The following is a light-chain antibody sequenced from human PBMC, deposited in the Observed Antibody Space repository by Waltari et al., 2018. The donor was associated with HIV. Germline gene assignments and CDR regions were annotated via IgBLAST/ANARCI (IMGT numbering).Light chain of an antibody. J-gene: IGLJ3*02. CDR2: KNN. CDR1: SSNIGSNA. CDR3: AAWDDSLNGWV. V-gene: IGLV1-44*01. Sequence: QSVLTQPPSASGTPGQRVTISCSGSSSNIGSNAVTWYQQVPGTAPKVLMYKNNQRPSGVPGRFSGSKSGTSASLAISGLQTEDEADYSCAAWDDSLNGWVFGGGTKLTVL.